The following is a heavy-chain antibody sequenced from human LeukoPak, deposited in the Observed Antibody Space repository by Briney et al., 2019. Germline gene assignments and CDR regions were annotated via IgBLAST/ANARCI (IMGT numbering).Heavy chain of an antibody. V-gene: IGHV3-30*18. D-gene: IGHD1-26*01. Sequence: PGGSLRLSCAASGFTFSSYGMHWVRQAPGKGLEWVAVISYDGSNKYYADSVKGRFTISRDNSKNTLYLQMNSLRAEDTAVYYCAKDLLYSGSPSAYGMDVWGQGTTVTASS. J-gene: IGHJ6*02. CDR3: AKDLLYSGSPSAYGMDV. CDR2: ISYDGSNK. CDR1: GFTFSSYG.